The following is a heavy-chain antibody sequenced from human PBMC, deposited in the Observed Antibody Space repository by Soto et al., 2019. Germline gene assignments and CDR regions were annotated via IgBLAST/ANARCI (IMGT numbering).Heavy chain of an antibody. CDR2: IYYSGST. J-gene: IGHJ4*02. CDR3: ATSYGNAWYTY. D-gene: IGHD6-13*01. Sequence: PSETLSLTCTVSGGSISSSSYYWGWIRQPPEKGLEWIGSIYYSGSTYYNPSLKSRLTISVDRSKNQFSLKLTSVTAADTAVYYCATSYGNAWYTYWGQGTQVTVSS. V-gene: IGHV4-39*07. CDR1: GGSISSSSYY.